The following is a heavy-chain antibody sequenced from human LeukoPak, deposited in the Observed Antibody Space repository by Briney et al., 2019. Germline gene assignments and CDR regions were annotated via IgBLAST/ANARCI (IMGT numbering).Heavy chain of an antibody. CDR2: IIPIFGTA. Sequence: ASVKVSCKASGGTFSSYAISWVRQAPGQGLEWMGGIIPIFGTANYAQKFQGRVTITADESTSTAYMELSSLRSEDTAVYYCARVAFSSSWHPESNYFQHWGQGTPVTVSS. CDR3: ARVAFSSSWHPESNYFQH. J-gene: IGHJ1*01. CDR1: GGTFSSYA. D-gene: IGHD6-13*01. V-gene: IGHV1-69*13.